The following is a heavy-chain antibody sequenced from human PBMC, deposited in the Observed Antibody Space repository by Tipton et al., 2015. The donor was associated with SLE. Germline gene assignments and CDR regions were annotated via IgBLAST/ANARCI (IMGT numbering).Heavy chain of an antibody. CDR1: GGPFSGYY. V-gene: IGHV4-34*01. CDR3: ARDWRYCSPTSCYFDY. CDR2: INHSGST. Sequence: TLSLTCAVYGGPFSGYYWTWIRQFPGKGLEWIGEINHSGSTNYNPSLRSRVTISIDTSKNQFSLRLTSVTAADTAIYYCARDWRYCSPTSCYFDYWGQGILVTVSS. J-gene: IGHJ4*02. D-gene: IGHD2-2*01.